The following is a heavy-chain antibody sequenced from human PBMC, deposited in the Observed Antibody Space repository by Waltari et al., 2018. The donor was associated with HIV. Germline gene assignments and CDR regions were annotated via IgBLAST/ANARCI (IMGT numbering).Heavy chain of an antibody. CDR1: GYTFTSSE. V-gene: IGHV1-8*01. CDR3: ARREGTYCSGGSCYSIYYYGMDV. J-gene: IGHJ6*02. CDR2: MNPNSGNT. Sequence: QVQLVQSGAEVKQPWASVKVSCKASGYTFTSSEINWMRQATGQGLEWRGWMNPNSGNTGYAQKFQGRVPMTRNTSISTAYMELSSLRSEDTAVYYCARREGTYCSGGSCYSIYYYGMDVWGQGTTVTVSS. D-gene: IGHD2-15*01.